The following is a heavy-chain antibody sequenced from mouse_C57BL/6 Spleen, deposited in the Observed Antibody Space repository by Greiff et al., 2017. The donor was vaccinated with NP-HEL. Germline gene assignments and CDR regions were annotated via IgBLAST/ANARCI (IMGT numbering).Heavy chain of an antibody. Sequence: EVKLVESGGGLVKPGGSLKLSCAASGFTFSDYGMHWVRQAPEKGLEWVAYISSGSSTIYYADTVKGRFPISRDNAKNTLFLQMTSLRSEDTAMYYCARPSTTTVVATPFAYWGQGTLVTVSA. V-gene: IGHV5-17*01. CDR3: ARPSTTTVVATPFAY. D-gene: IGHD1-1*01. CDR2: ISSGSSTI. CDR1: GFTFSDYG. J-gene: IGHJ3*01.